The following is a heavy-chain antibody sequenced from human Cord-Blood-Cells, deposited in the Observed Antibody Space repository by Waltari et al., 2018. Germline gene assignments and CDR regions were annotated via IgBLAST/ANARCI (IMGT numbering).Heavy chain of an antibody. J-gene: IGHJ4*02. CDR1: GFSLSNARMG. D-gene: IGHD6-19*01. V-gene: IGHV2-26*01. Sequence: QVTLKESGPVLVEPTETLTLTCTVSGFSLSNARMGVSWIRQPPGKALEWLAHIFSNDEKSYSTSLKSRLTISKDTSKSQVGLTMTNMDPVDTATYYGARIRRVAVAGDFDYWGQGTLVTVSS. CDR2: IFSNDEK. CDR3: ARIRRVAVAGDFDY.